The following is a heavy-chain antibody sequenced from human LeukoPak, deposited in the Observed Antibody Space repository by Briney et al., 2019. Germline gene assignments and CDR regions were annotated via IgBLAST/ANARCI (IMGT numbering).Heavy chain of an antibody. J-gene: IGHJ3*02. CDR3: ARSRVSIDAFDI. CDR1: GGTFSSYA. V-gene: IGHV1-69*05. D-gene: IGHD6-6*01. Sequence: SVKVSCTASGGTFSSYAISWVRQAPGQGLEWMGGIIPIFGTANYAQKFQGRVTITTDESTSTAYMELSSLRSEDTAVYYCARSRVSIDAFDIWGQGTMVTVSS. CDR2: IIPIFGTA.